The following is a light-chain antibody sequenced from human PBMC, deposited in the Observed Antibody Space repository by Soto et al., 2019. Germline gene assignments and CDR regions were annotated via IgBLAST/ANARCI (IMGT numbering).Light chain of an antibody. CDR2: GAS. Sequence: EIVLTQSPGILSLSPGERATLSCRASQSVSSSYLAWYQQKPGQAPRLLIYGASSRATGIPDRFSGSGSGKDVTITISRLEPEDVAVYYCQQYGSSPGTFGQGTKLEIK. CDR3: QQYGSSPGT. V-gene: IGKV3-20*01. CDR1: QSVSSSY. J-gene: IGKJ2*01.